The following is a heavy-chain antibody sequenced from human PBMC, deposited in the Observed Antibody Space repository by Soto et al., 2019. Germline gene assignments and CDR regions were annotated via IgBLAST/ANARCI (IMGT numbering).Heavy chain of an antibody. V-gene: IGHV1-18*04. J-gene: IGHJ5*02. CDR2: ISAYNGNT. Sequence: ASVKASCRASGYTSTSYGISCVRQAPGQGLEWIGWISAYNGNTNYAQKLQGRVTMTTDTSTSTAYMELRSLRSDDTAVYYCARSWRAARSDPSFDPFGQETLLTICS. D-gene: IGHD6-6*01. CDR3: ARSWRAARSDPSFDP. CDR1: GYTSTSYG.